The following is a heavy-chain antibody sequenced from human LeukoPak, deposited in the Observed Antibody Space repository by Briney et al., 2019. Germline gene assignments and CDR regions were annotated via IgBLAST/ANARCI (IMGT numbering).Heavy chain of an antibody. CDR3: AKGGPYYYDSSGYYYEAEYFQH. D-gene: IGHD3-22*01. CDR1: GFTFSSYA. V-gene: IGHV3-23*01. Sequence: GSPRLSCAAPGFTFSSYAMSWVRPAPGKGLEWVSAISGSGGSTYYADSVKGRFTTSRDNSKNTLYLQMNSLRAEDTAVYYCAKGGPYYYDSSGYYYEAEYFQHWGQGTLVTVSS. J-gene: IGHJ1*01. CDR2: ISGSGGST.